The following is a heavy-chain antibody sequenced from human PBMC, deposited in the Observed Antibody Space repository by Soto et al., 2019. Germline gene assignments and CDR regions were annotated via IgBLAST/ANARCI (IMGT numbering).Heavy chain of an antibody. CDR3: AAEYSSSLFYWN. J-gene: IGHJ4*02. D-gene: IGHD6-6*01. Sequence: SVKVSCKASGFTFTSSAVQWVRQARGQRLEWIGWIVVGSGNTNYAQKFQERVTITRDMSSSTAYMELSSLRSEDTAVYYCAAEYSSSLFYWNWGQGTLVTVSS. V-gene: IGHV1-58*01. CDR1: GFTFTSSA. CDR2: IVVGSGNT.